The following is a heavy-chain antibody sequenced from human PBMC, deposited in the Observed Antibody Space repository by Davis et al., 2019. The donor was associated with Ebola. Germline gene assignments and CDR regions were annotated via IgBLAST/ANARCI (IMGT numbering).Heavy chain of an antibody. D-gene: IGHD1-1*01. CDR2: INPNSGGT. J-gene: IGHJ4*02. V-gene: IGHV1-2*06. CDR1: GFTLSGLS. Sequence: ASVKVSCKVSGFTLSGLSMRWVRQAPGQGLEWMGRINPNSGGTNYAQKFQGRVTMTRDTSISTAYMEVGSLRSDDTAVYYCARAQFPTTSDHWGQGTLVTVSS. CDR3: ARAQFPTTSDH.